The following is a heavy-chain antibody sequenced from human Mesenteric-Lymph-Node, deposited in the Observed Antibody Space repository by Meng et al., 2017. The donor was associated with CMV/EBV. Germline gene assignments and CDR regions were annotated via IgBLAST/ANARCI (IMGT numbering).Heavy chain of an antibody. CDR3: ARTNGYCSSTSCYGNDY. V-gene: IGHV1-69*01. D-gene: IGHD2-2*01. CDR1: TFSSYA. Sequence: TFSSYAISWVRQAPVQGLEWMGGIIPIFGTANYAQKFQGRVTITADESTSTAYMELSSLRSEDTAVYYCARTNGYCSSTSCYGNDYWGQGTLVTVSS. CDR2: IIPIFGTA. J-gene: IGHJ4*02.